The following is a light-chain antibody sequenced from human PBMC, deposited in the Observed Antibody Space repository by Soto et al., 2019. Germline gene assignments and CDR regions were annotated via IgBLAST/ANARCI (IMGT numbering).Light chain of an antibody. J-gene: IGLJ1*01. CDR2: DVS. CDR3: SSYTSSSTSCV. V-gene: IGLV2-14*01. CDR1: SSDVGGYDY. Sequence: QSALTQPASVSGSPGQSITISCTGSSSDVGGYDYVSWYQQHPGKPPKLMIYDVSNRPSGVSDRFSGSKSGNTASLTISRLQAEDEADYYCSSYTSSSTSCVFGTGTKLTVL.